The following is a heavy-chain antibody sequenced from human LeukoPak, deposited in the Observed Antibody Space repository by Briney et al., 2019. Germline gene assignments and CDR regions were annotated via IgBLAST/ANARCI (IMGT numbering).Heavy chain of an antibody. D-gene: IGHD2-15*01. CDR2: MNPNSGNT. CDR1: GYTFTSYD. J-gene: IGHJ6*02. V-gene: IGHV1-8*01. Sequence: ASVKVSCKASGYTFTSYDINWVRQATGQGLEWMGWMNPNSGNTGYAQKFQGRVTMTRNTSISTAYMELSSLRSEDTAVYYCARGRVAATTFYYYGMDVWGQGTTVTVSS. CDR3: ARGRVAATTFYYYGMDV.